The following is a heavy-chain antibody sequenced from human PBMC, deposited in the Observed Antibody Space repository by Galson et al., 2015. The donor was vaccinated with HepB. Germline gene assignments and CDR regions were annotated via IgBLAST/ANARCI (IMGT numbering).Heavy chain of an antibody. D-gene: IGHD3-9*01. Sequence: SLRLSCAASGFTFSSYAMSWVRQAPGKGLEWVSAISGSGGSTYYADSVKGRFTISRDNSKNTLYLQMNSLRAEDTAVYYCAKAGYFDWPYIGGGFDYWGQGTLVTVSS. CDR1: GFTFSSYA. V-gene: IGHV3-23*01. CDR2: ISGSGGST. CDR3: AKAGYFDWPYIGGGFDY. J-gene: IGHJ4*02.